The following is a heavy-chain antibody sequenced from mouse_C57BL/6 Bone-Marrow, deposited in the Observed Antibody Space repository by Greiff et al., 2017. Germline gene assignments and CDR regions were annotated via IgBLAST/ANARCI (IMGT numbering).Heavy chain of an antibody. J-gene: IGHJ2*01. CDR1: GFTFSDFY. Sequence: EVQVVESGGGLVQSGRSLRLSCATSGFTFSDFYMEWVRQAPGKGLEWIAASRNKANDYTTEYSASVKGRFIVSRDTSQSILYLQMNALRAEDTAIYYCARDLGRGYFDYWVQGTTLTVSS. D-gene: IGHD4-1*01. CDR3: ARDLGRGYFDY. CDR2: SRNKANDYTT. V-gene: IGHV7-1*01.